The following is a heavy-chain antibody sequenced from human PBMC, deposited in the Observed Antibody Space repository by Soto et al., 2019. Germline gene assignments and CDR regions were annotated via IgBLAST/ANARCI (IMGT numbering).Heavy chain of an antibody. V-gene: IGHV1-69*01. CDR2: FIPIFVSA. J-gene: IGHJ4*02. D-gene: IGHD3-10*01. Sequence: QLHLVQSGAEVKKAGSSVKVSCKASGGTVSSYAITWVRQAPGKGLEWMGVFIPIFVSAHYAPKFQGRITITADESTNTAYMELSGLTSEDTAMYYCARYVATDTTGFRGYDLGGQGTQVTVSS. CDR3: ARYVATDTTGFRGYDL. CDR1: GGTVSSYA.